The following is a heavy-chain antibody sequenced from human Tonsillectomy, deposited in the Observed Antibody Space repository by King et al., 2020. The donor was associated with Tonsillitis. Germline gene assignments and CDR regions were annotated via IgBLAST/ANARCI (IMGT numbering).Heavy chain of an antibody. J-gene: IGHJ6*02. Sequence: VQLVQSGAEVKKPGSSVKVSCKASGGTFSSYAISWVRQAPGQGLEWMGRIIPVLDIANHAQKFQGRVTITADKSTSTAYMELSSLRSEDTAVYYCARDPVVAGTVSSVGMDVWGQGTTVTVSS. D-gene: IGHD2-15*01. V-gene: IGHV1-69*09. CDR2: IIPVLDIA. CDR3: ARDPVVAGTVSSVGMDV. CDR1: GGTFSSYA.